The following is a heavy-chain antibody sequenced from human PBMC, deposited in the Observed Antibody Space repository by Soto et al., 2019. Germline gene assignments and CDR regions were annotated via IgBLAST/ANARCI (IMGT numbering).Heavy chain of an antibody. CDR2: ISGSGGST. Sequence: PGGSLRLSCAASGFTFSSYAMSWVRQAPGKGLEWVSAISGSGGSTYYADSVKGRFTISRDNSKNTLYLQMNSLRAEDTAVYYCAKDLFGYSSSWYYYYGMDVWGQGTTVTVSS. CDR1: GFTFSSYA. CDR3: AKDLFGYSSSWYYYYGMDV. D-gene: IGHD6-13*01. J-gene: IGHJ6*02. V-gene: IGHV3-23*01.